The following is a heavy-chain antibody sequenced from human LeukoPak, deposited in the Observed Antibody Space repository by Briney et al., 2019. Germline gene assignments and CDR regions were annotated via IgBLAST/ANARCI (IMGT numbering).Heavy chain of an antibody. CDR1: GGSISSYY. CDR2: IYYSGST. V-gene: IGHV4-59*01. D-gene: IGHD4-17*01. Sequence: SEALSLTCTVSGGSISSYYWSWIRQPPGKGLEWIGYIYYSGSTNYNPSLKSRVTISVDTSKNQFSLKLSSVTAADTAVYYCASARYGDDAFDIWGQGTMVTVSS. J-gene: IGHJ3*02. CDR3: ASARYGDDAFDI.